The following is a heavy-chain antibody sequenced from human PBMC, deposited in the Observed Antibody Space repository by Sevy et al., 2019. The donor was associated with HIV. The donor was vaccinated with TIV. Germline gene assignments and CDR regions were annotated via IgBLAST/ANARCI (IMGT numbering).Heavy chain of an antibody. Sequence: SETLSLTCTVSGGSISSGGYYWSWIRQHPGKGLEWIGYLYYSGSTYYNPSLKSRVTISVDTSKNQFSLKLSSVTAADTAVYYCATYYYGSGSYYTRAFDIWGQGTMVTVSS. CDR3: ATYYYGSGSYYTRAFDI. CDR1: GGSISSGGYY. J-gene: IGHJ3*02. D-gene: IGHD3-10*01. V-gene: IGHV4-31*03. CDR2: LYYSGST.